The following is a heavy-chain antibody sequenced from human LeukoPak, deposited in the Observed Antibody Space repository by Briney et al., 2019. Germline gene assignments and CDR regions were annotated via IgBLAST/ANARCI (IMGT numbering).Heavy chain of an antibody. CDR1: GGSISSSSYY. CDR2: IYYSGST. J-gene: IGHJ4*02. V-gene: IGHV4-39*07. D-gene: IGHD6-19*01. CDR3: ARGPVAGSVDY. Sequence: PSETLSLTCTVSGGSISSSSYYWGWIRQPPGKGLEWIGSIYYSGSTYYNPSLKSRVTISVDTSKNQFSLKLSSVTAADTAVYYCARGPVAGSVDYWGQGTLVTVSS.